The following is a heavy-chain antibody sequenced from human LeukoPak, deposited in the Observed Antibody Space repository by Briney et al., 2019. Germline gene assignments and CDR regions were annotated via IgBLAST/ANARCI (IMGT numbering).Heavy chain of an antibody. CDR2: ISSSSRTI. V-gene: IGHV3-48*01. D-gene: IGHD3-22*01. J-gene: IGHJ4*02. CDR1: GFIFSNYA. Sequence: GGSLRLSCAASGFIFSNYAMNWVRQAPGKGLEWVSYISSSSRTINYADSVKGRFTISRDNAKNSLYLQMNSLRAEDTAVYYCARDFHRRLYDSSGYYPYWGQGTLVTVSS. CDR3: ARDFHRRLYDSSGYYPY.